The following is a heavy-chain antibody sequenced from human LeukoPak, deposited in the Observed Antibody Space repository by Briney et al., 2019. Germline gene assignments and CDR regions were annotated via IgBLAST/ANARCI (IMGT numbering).Heavy chain of an antibody. CDR1: GFTFSSYA. J-gene: IGHJ4*02. D-gene: IGHD3-22*01. V-gene: IGHV3-23*01. Sequence: PGGSLRLSCAASGFTFSSYAMSWVRQAPGKGLDWVAGISGSGGSTWYADSVKGHFTISRDNSKNTLYLQMNSLRAEDTAVYFCAKAYDNSGHILRYSDCWGQGTLVTVSS. CDR3: AKAYDNSGHILRYSDC. CDR2: ISGSGGST.